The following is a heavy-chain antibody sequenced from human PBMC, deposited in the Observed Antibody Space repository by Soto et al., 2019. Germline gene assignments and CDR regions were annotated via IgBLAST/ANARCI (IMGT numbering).Heavy chain of an antibody. CDR3: ASGSSRWYGGYYYYGMDV. Sequence: QVQLVQSGAEVKKPGASVKVSCKASGYTFTSYGISWVRQAPGQGLEWMGWISAYNGNTNYAQKLQGRVTMTTDTSTSTDYMELRSLRSDDTAVYYCASGSSRWYGGYYYYGMDVWGQGTTVTVSS. J-gene: IGHJ6*02. V-gene: IGHV1-18*01. CDR1: GYTFTSYG. CDR2: ISAYNGNT. D-gene: IGHD6-13*01.